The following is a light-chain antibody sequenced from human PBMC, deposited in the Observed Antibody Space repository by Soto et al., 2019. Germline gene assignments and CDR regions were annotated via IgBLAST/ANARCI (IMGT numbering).Light chain of an antibody. Sequence: DIQMTQSPSTLSAGVGDRVTITCRASQRISTYLNWYQQKPGKAPTLLIYAASSLQSGVPSRFSGGGSGTYFTLTINTLPPEDFASYFCQQCYSSPRTFGQGTKVEIK. CDR3: QQCYSSPRT. CDR2: AAS. J-gene: IGKJ1*01. CDR1: QRISTY. V-gene: IGKV1-39*01.